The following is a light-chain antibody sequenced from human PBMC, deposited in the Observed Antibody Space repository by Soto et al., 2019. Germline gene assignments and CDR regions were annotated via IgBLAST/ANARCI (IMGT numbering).Light chain of an antibody. CDR2: EVI. V-gene: IGLV2-14*01. CDR1: SSDVGAAYNY. CDR3: SSWTSSSTLL. J-gene: IGLJ2*01. Sequence: QSVLTQPASVSGSPGQSITISCTGTSSDVGAAYNYVSWYQQHPGKAPKLMIYEVIHRPSGVSNRFSGSKSGNTASLNISGLQAEDEADYYCSSWTSSSTLLFGGGTKLTVL.